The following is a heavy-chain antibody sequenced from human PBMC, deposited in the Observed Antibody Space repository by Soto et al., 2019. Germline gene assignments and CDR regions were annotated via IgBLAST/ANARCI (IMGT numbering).Heavy chain of an antibody. CDR1: GYTFTSYG. Sequence: ASVKVSCKASGYTFTSYGISWVRQAPGQGLEWMGWISAYNGNTNYAQKLQGRVTMTTGTSTSTAYMELRSLRSDDTAVYYCARDQVEWELPDAFDIWGQGTMVTVSS. D-gene: IGHD1-26*01. CDR3: ARDQVEWELPDAFDI. CDR2: ISAYNGNT. J-gene: IGHJ3*02. V-gene: IGHV1-18*01.